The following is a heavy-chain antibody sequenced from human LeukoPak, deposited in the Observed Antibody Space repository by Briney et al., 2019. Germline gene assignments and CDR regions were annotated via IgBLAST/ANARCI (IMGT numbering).Heavy chain of an antibody. Sequence: SQTLSLTCAISGDSVSSNSAAWNWIRQSPSRGLEWLGRTYYRSKWYNDYAVSVKSRITINPDTSKNQFPLQLNSVTPEDTAVYYCASPYDSSGYFDYWGQGTLVTVSS. CDR1: GDSVSSNSAA. J-gene: IGHJ4*02. D-gene: IGHD3-22*01. CDR2: TYYRSKWYN. V-gene: IGHV6-1*01. CDR3: ASPYDSSGYFDY.